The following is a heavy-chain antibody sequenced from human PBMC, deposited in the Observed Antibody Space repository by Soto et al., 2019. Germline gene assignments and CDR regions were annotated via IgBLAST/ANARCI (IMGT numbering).Heavy chain of an antibody. CDR1: GGSFSGYY. CDR3: VHHGGVPYYHDF. CDR2: INHSGST. J-gene: IGHJ4*02. V-gene: IGHV4-34*01. Sequence: SETLSLTCAVYGGSFSGYYWSWIRQPPGKGLEWIGEINHSGSTNYNPSLKSRVTISVDTSKNQFSLRLSSVTAADTAVYYCVHHGGVPYYHDFWGQGMLVTVSS. D-gene: IGHD2-8*01.